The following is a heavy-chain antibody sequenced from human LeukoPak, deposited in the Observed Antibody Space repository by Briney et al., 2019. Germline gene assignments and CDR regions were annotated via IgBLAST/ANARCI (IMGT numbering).Heavy chain of an antibody. CDR3: ARESPAFDY. CDR2: ISSSGSTT. CDR1: GFTFSSFA. Sequence: GGSLRLSCVDSGFTFSSFAMSWVRQAPGKGLEWVSTISSSGSTTYYVDSVKGRFTVSRDNSRNTLYLQMNSLRGEDKAVYYCARESPAFDYWGQGTLVTVS. V-gene: IGHV3-23*01. J-gene: IGHJ4*02.